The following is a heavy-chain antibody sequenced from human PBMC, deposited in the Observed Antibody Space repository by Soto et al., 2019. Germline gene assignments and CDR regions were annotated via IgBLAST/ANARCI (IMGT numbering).Heavy chain of an antibody. D-gene: IGHD1-20*01. Sequence: SETLSLTCTVSNDSISSGDYYWSWIRQPPGKGLEWIGRIDASGNTNYNPSLKSRVTMSADTSKKQFSLKLTSVTAADTAVYYCARYSNNWFQTEGMDVWGQGTTVTVSS. CDR3: ARYSNNWFQTEGMDV. CDR1: NDSISSGDYY. CDR2: IDASGNT. J-gene: IGHJ6*02. V-gene: IGHV4-61*08.